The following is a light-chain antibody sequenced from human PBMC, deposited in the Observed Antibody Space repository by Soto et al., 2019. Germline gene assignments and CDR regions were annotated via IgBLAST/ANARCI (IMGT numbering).Light chain of an antibody. CDR1: QSVSSN. CDR3: QQYNVWPRT. CDR2: VAS. Sequence: EIAMTQSPATLSVSPGETATLSCRASQSVSSNVAWYQQKPGQTPKLLIYVASTRATGIPDRFSGSGSGTEFTLTISSLQSEDFAVYYCQQYNVWPRTFGGGTKVEFK. V-gene: IGKV3-15*01. J-gene: IGKJ4*01.